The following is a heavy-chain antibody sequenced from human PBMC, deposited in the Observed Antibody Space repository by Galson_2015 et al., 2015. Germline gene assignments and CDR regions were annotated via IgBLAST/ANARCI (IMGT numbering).Heavy chain of an antibody. D-gene: IGHD2-2*01. Sequence: PALVKPTQTLTLTCTFSGFSLSTSGVGVGWIRQPPGKALEWLALIYWDDDKRYSPSLKSRLTITKDTSKNQVVLTMTNMDPVDTATYYCAHGNRVPAARGPFDYWGQGTLVTVSS. CDR1: GFSLSTSGVG. CDR3: AHGNRVPAARGPFDY. V-gene: IGHV2-5*02. CDR2: IYWDDDK. J-gene: IGHJ4*02.